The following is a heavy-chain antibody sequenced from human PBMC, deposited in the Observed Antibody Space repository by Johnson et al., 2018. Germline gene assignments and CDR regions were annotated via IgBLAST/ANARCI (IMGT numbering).Heavy chain of an antibody. J-gene: IGHJ3*02. CDR1: RFTFSTYA. D-gene: IGHD1-14*01. CDR3: PGGTDPHFEI. V-gene: IGHV3-23*04. Sequence: EVQLGETGGGLIQPGGSLRLSCAASRFTFSTYAMNWVRQAPGKGLEWVSGIERSGHYTYYVAAVRGRFTISRDNSKNTLYLQMNSLTAEETAVYSCPGGTDPHFEIWGQGTMVTVSS. CDR2: IERSGHYT.